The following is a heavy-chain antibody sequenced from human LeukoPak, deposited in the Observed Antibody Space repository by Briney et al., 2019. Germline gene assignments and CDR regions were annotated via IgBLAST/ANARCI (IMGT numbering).Heavy chain of an antibody. CDR3: ARRYDFWSGYPTAFDY. CDR2: INPNSGGT. Sequence: ASVKVSCKASGYTFTGYYMYWVRQAPGQGLEWMGFINPNSGGTVYAQKFQARVTMTSDTSISTAYMELSGLRSDDTAVYYCARRYDFWSGYPTAFDYWGQGTLVTVSS. J-gene: IGHJ4*02. CDR1: GYTFTGYY. V-gene: IGHV1-2*02. D-gene: IGHD3/OR15-3a*01.